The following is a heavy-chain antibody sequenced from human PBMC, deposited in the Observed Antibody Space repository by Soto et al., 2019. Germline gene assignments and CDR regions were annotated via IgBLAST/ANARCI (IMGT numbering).Heavy chain of an antibody. V-gene: IGHV1-69*06. Sequence: ASVKVSCKASGGTFSSYAISWVRQAPGQGLEWMGGIIPIFGTANYAQKFQGRVTITADKSTSTAYMELSSLRSEDTAVYYCARDDYYDSSGYWSYWGQGTLVTVSS. D-gene: IGHD3-22*01. CDR1: GGTFSSYA. J-gene: IGHJ4*02. CDR2: IIPIFGTA. CDR3: ARDDYYDSSGYWSY.